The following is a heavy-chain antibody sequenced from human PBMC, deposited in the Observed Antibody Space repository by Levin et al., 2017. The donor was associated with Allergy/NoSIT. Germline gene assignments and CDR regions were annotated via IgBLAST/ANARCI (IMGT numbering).Heavy chain of an antibody. Sequence: TLSLTLTCTFSGFSLSTSGVGVGWIRQPPGKALEWLALIYWDDDKRYSPSLKSRLTITKDTSKSQVVLTMTNMDPVDTATYYCEHGSNWYGGGYFDLWGRGTLVTVSS. V-gene: IGHV2-5*02. CDR2: IYWDDDK. J-gene: IGHJ2*01. D-gene: IGHD6-13*01. CDR3: EHGSNWYGGGYFDL. CDR1: GFSLSTSGVG.